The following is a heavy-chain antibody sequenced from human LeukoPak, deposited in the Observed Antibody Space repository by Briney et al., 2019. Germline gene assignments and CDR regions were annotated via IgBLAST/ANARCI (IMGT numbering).Heavy chain of an antibody. CDR3: ARMYYYGSGGSDY. CDR2: ISSSGSTI. D-gene: IGHD3-10*01. Sequence: GGSLRLSCAASGFTFSSYEMNWVRQAPGKGLEWVSYISSSGSTIYYADSVKGRFTISRDNAKNSLYLQMNSLRAEDTAVYYCARMYYYGSGGSDYWGQETLVTVSS. J-gene: IGHJ4*02. CDR1: GFTFSSYE. V-gene: IGHV3-48*03.